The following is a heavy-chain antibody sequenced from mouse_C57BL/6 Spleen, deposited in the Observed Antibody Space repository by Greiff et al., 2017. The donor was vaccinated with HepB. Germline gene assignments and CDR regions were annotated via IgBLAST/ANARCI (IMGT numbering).Heavy chain of an antibody. D-gene: IGHD1-1*01. V-gene: IGHV5-6*01. CDR2: ISSGGSYT. Sequence: DVQLVESGGDLVKPGGSLKLSCAASGFTFSSYGMSWVRQTPDKRLEWVATISSGGSYTYYPDSVKGRFTISRDNAKNTLYLQMSSLKSEDTAMYYCARHETTVVASSFDYWGQGTTLTVSS. CDR3: ARHETTVVASSFDY. CDR1: GFTFSSYG. J-gene: IGHJ2*01.